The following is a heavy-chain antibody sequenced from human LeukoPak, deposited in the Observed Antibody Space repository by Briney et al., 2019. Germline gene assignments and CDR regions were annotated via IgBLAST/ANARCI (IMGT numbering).Heavy chain of an antibody. V-gene: IGHV1-69*04. Sequence: VASVKVSCKASGGTFSSYAIRWVRQAPGQGLEWMGRIIPILGIANYAQKFQGRVTITADKSTSTAYMELSSLRSEDTAVYYCARGSPYYYGSGSYYQTDWFDPWGQGTLVTVSS. J-gene: IGHJ5*02. D-gene: IGHD3-10*01. CDR3: ARGSPYYYGSGSYYQTDWFDP. CDR2: IIPILGIA. CDR1: GGTFSSYA.